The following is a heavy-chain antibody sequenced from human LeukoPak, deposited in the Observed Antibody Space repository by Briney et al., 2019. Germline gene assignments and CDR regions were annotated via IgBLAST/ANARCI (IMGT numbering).Heavy chain of an antibody. V-gene: IGHV3-23*01. CDR3: ARNRYRSANDY. J-gene: IGHJ4*02. CDR1: GFTFSNYA. CDR2: ISGSGGTT. D-gene: IGHD1-1*01. Sequence: PGGSLRLSCAASGFTFSNYAMSWVRQAPGKGLEWASGISGSGGTTNYADSVKGRFTISRDNAKNSLYLQKNILRAEDTALYYCARNRYRSANDYWGQGTLVTVSS.